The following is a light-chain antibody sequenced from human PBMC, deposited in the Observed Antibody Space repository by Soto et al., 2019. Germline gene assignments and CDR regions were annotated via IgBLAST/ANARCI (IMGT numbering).Light chain of an antibody. CDR1: SSDVGRYNY. CDR2: DVS. V-gene: IGLV2-14*01. Sequence: QSALTQPASVSGSPGQSITISCTGTSSDVGRYNYVSWYQQYPGKAPKLMIYDVSNRPSGVSNRFSGSKSGNTASLTISGLQSEDEADYYCSSYTSYSTYFFGTGTKVTVL. J-gene: IGLJ1*01. CDR3: SSYTSYSTYF.